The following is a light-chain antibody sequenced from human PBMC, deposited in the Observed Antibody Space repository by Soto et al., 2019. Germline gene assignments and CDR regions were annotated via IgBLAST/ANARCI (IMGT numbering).Light chain of an antibody. J-gene: IGLJ1*01. CDR2: LNSDGSH. CDR3: QTWGTGIHV. Sequence: QPVLTQSPSASASLGASVKLTCTLSSGHSSYAIAWHQQQPEKGPRYLMKLNSDGSHSKGDGIPDRFSGSSSGAERYLIISSLQSEAEADYYCQTWGTGIHVFGTGTKLTVL. CDR1: SGHSSYA. V-gene: IGLV4-69*01.